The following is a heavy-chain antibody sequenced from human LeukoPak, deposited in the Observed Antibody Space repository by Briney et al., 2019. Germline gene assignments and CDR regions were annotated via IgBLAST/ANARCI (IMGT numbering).Heavy chain of an antibody. D-gene: IGHD6-19*01. CDR3: TRDRGQWVGFDY. CDR2: IYYSGST. CDR1: GGSLSGFY. V-gene: IGHV4-59*01. J-gene: IGHJ4*02. Sequence: SETLSLTCTVSGGSLSGFYWSWIRQPPGKGLGWIGYIYYSGSTNYNPSLKSRVTISVDTSQNQFSLKLNSVTAADTAVYYCTRDRGQWVGFDYWGQGTLVTVSS.